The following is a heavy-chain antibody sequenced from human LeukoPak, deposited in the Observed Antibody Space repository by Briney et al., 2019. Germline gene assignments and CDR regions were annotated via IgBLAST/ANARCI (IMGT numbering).Heavy chain of an antibody. Sequence: PSETLSLTCTVSGGSISSGGYYWSWIRQHPGKGLEWIGYIYYSGSTYYNPSLKSRVTISVDTSKNQFSLKLSSVTAADTAVYYCARYGVSPDLDYWGRGTLVIVSS. V-gene: IGHV4-31*03. CDR3: ARYGVSPDLDY. CDR1: GGSISSGGYY. D-gene: IGHD3-10*01. CDR2: IYYSGST. J-gene: IGHJ4*02.